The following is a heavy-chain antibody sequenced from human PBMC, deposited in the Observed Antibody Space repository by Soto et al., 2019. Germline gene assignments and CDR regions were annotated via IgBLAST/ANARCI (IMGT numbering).Heavy chain of an antibody. J-gene: IGHJ4*02. CDR1: GYTFTSYG. Sequence: ASVKVSCKASGYTFTSYGMSWVRQAPGQGLEWMGWISAYNGNTNYAQNLQGRVTLTTDTSTSTAYMELRSLRSDDTAVYYCARSRYSGYDFGYWGPATLVTVSS. V-gene: IGHV1-18*01. CDR3: ARSRYSGYDFGY. D-gene: IGHD5-12*01. CDR2: ISAYNGNT.